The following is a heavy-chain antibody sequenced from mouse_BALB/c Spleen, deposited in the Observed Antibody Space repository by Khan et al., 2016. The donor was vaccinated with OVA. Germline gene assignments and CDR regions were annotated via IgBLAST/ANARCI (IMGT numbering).Heavy chain of an antibody. CDR2: INPSSGYT. J-gene: IGHJ3*01. CDR1: GYTFTSYT. V-gene: IGHV1-4*01. D-gene: IGHD2-14*01. Sequence: QVQLQQSGAELARPGASVKMSCKASGYTFTSYTIHWIKQRPGQGLEWIGYINPSSGYTNYNQRFKDKATLTAYKSSPTAYMQLSSLTSDDSAVYYCARDGAYYRNDGWFAYWGQGTLVTVSA. CDR3: ARDGAYYRNDGWFAY.